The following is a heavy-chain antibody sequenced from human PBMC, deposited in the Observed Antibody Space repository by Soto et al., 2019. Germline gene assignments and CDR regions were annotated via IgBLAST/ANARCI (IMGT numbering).Heavy chain of an antibody. J-gene: IGHJ4*02. D-gene: IGHD5-18*01. V-gene: IGHV3-9*01. Sequence: GGSLRLSCAASGFTFDDYAMHWVRQAPGKGLEWVSGISWNSNSIGYADSVKGRFTISRDYAKNSLYLQMNSLRAEDTALYYCAKALSGYTYGPFDYWGQGTLVTVSS. CDR2: ISWNSNSI. CDR1: GFTFDDYA. CDR3: AKALSGYTYGPFDY.